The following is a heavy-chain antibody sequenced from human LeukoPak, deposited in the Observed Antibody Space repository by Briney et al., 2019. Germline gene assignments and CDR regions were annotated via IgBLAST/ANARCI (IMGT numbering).Heavy chain of an antibody. Sequence: GGSLRLSCAASGFTFSSYAMSWVRQAPGKGLEWVSAISGSGGSTYYADSVKGRFTISRDNSKNTLYLQMNSLRAEDTAVYYCAKDEGPYYDSSGYYPRADYWGQGTLVTVSS. D-gene: IGHD3-22*01. CDR1: GFTFSSYA. J-gene: IGHJ4*02. V-gene: IGHV3-23*01. CDR3: AKDEGPYYDSSGYYPRADY. CDR2: ISGSGGST.